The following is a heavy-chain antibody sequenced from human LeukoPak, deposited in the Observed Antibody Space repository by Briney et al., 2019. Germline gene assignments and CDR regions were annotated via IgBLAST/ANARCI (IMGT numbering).Heavy chain of an antibody. CDR3: ARQSGTYWGLDY. V-gene: IGHV1-2*02. J-gene: IGHJ4*02. CDR1: GYIFTDYY. D-gene: IGHD1-26*01. CDR2: MNVMTGAT. Sequence: ASVKVSCKASGYIFTDYYIHWVRQAPGHGREWRGGMNVMTGATRSTQKFSGRFTITRGTSIRTAPREVSTVTSDDTAVYYCARQSGTYWGLDYWGQGTLVTVSS.